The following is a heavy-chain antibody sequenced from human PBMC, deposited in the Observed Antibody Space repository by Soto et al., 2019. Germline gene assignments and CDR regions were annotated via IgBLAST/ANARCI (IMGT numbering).Heavy chain of an antibody. CDR2: ISGYNGDI. CDR3: ARVRIVGAREIDF. Sequence: QVHLVQSGGEVKKPGASVKVSCKASGYTFNRHGMTWVRQAPGQGLEWMGWISGYNGDINYEQKFQGRVTLSSDTLTSTVYLELKSLRFDDTAVYYCARVRIVGAREIDFWGQGTLVTVSS. CDR1: GYTFNRHG. D-gene: IGHD1-26*01. J-gene: IGHJ4*02. V-gene: IGHV1-18*04.